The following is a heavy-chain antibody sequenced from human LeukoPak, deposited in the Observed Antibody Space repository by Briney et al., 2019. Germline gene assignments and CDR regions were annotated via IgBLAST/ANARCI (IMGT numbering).Heavy chain of an antibody. Sequence: ASVKVSCRASGYTFTSYDINWVRQATGQGLEWMGWMNPNSGNTGYAQKFQGRVTMTRNTSISTAYMELSSLRSEDTAVYYCARGKIAARPDVDYWGQGTLVTVSS. J-gene: IGHJ4*02. V-gene: IGHV1-8*01. CDR1: GYTFTSYD. CDR3: ARGKIAARPDVDY. CDR2: MNPNSGNT. D-gene: IGHD6-6*01.